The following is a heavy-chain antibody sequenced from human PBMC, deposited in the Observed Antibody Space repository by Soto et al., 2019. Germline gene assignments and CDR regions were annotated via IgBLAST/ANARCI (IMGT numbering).Heavy chain of an antibody. D-gene: IGHD3-3*01. V-gene: IGHV1-8*01. CDR3: ARGRAPRITIFGVVPPRGYYYGMDV. CDR2: MNPNSGNT. CDR1: GYTFTSYD. J-gene: IGHJ6*02. Sequence: GASVKVSCKASGYTFTSYDINWVRQATGQGLEWMGWMNPNSGNTGYAQKFQGRVTMTRNTSISTAYMELSSLRSEDTAVYYCARGRAPRITIFGVVPPRGYYYGMDVWGQGTTVTVSS.